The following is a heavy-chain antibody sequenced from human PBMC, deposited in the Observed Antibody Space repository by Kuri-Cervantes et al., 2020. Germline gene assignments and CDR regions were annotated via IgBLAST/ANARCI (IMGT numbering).Heavy chain of an antibody. Sequence: SQTLSLTCAVSGGSISSGGYSWSWIRQPPGKGLEWIGYIYHSGSTYYNPSLKSRVTISVDRSKNQFSLKLSSVTAADTAVYYCARERLRYFVPDSWGQGTLVTVSS. D-gene: IGHD3-9*01. CDR2: IYHSGST. CDR1: GGSISSGGYS. CDR3: ARERLRYFVPDS. V-gene: IGHV4-30-2*01. J-gene: IGHJ5*02.